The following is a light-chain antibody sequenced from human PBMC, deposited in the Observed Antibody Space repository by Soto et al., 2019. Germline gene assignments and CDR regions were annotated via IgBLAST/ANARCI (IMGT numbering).Light chain of an antibody. CDR1: SIDVSDYKY. J-gene: IGLJ1*01. Sequence: QSALTQPASVSGSPGQSITISCTGTSIDVSDYKYVSWYQQHPDKAPKIIIFVNSNRPSGVSNRFSGSKSGNTASLTISGLQAEDEADYYCSSYTSSDTPYVFGTGTKLTVL. CDR3: SSYTSSDTPYV. CDR2: VNS. V-gene: IGLV2-14*01.